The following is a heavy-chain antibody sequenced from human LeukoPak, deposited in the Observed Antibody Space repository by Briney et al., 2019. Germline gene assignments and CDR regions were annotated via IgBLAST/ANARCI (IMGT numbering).Heavy chain of an antibody. J-gene: IGHJ4*02. CDR2: ISYDGSNK. CDR1: GFTFSSYG. D-gene: IGHD3-22*01. V-gene: IGHV3-30*18. CDR3: AKDYYYDSSGYTFDY. Sequence: GGSLRLSRAASGFTFSSYGMHWVRQAPGKGLEWVAVISYDGSNKYYADSVKGRFTISRDNSKNTLYLQMNSLRAEDTAVYYCAKDYYYDSSGYTFDYWGQGTLVTVSS.